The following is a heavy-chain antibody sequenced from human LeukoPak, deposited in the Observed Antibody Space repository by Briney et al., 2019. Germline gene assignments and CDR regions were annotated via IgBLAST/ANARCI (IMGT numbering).Heavy chain of an antibody. Sequence: PGGSLRLSCAASGFTFSSYSMTWVRQAPGKGLEWVALITSGSVNKYYADSVKGRFTVSRDNAKNSLYLQMNSLRAEDTALYYCAKEASNTSRYYGHAFDIWGQGTMVTVSS. CDR3: AKEASNTSRYYGHAFDI. V-gene: IGHV3-21*04. CDR1: GFTFSSYS. CDR2: ITSGSVNK. J-gene: IGHJ3*02. D-gene: IGHD2-2*01.